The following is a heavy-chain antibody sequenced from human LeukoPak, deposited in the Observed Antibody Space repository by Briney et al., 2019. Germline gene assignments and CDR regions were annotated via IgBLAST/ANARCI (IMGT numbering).Heavy chain of an antibody. D-gene: IGHD6-13*01. V-gene: IGHV3-48*02. J-gene: IGHJ5*02. CDR1: GFTFSSFN. Sequence: GGSLRLPCAASGFTFSSFNMTWVRHTPGKGLEWISYISSSSSTIYYADSVKGRFTISRDNAKSSLYLQMNSLRDEDTAVYYCARYPSVAATGWGRWFDHWGQGTLVTVSS. CDR2: ISSSSSTI. CDR3: ARYPSVAATGWGRWFDH.